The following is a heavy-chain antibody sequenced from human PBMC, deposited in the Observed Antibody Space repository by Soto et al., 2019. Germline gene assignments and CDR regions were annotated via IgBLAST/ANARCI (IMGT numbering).Heavy chain of an antibody. J-gene: IGHJ6*02. Sequence: QVQLVASGGGVIQPGTSLSLSCGTSGFTFRSFGMYWVRQAPGKGLEWVAVVSYDGNHKYYADSVESRFTVSRDSVKSRLYLQLISLRGEDTAVYYCAKDVGQQLVLNYGMDVWGQGTTVTVSS. V-gene: IGHV3-30*18. CDR3: AKDVGQQLVLNYGMDV. CDR2: VSYDGNHK. D-gene: IGHD6-13*01. CDR1: GFTFRSFG.